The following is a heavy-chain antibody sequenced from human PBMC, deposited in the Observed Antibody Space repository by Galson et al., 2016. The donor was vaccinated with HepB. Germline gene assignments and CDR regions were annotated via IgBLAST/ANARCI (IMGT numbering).Heavy chain of an antibody. V-gene: IGHV4-61*01. CDR3: ARDSTERGFPSFDF. J-gene: IGHJ4*02. D-gene: IGHD3-10*01. Sequence: SETLSLTCTVSGGSVRSGSYSWTWIRQPPGKGLEWIGNIYYTGSTNYNPSLQSRVTVSADRSQRQFALLLTSVGAADTAVYYCARDSTERGFPSFDFCGQGTLVTVSS. CDR2: IYYTGST. CDR1: GGSVRSGSYS.